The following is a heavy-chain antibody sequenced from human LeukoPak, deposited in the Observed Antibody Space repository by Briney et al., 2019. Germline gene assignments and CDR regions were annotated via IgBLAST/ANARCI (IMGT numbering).Heavy chain of an antibody. Sequence: SETLSLTCTVSSGSISTSNYYWGWVRQPPGKALEWIGNIFYSGSTNYNPSLKSRVTISVDTSKNQFSLKLSSVTAADTAVYYCARAYSGSYYADGSAFDIWGQGTMVTVSS. D-gene: IGHD1-26*01. CDR3: ARAYSGSYYADGSAFDI. J-gene: IGHJ3*02. CDR1: SGSISTSNYY. V-gene: IGHV4-61*05. CDR2: IFYSGST.